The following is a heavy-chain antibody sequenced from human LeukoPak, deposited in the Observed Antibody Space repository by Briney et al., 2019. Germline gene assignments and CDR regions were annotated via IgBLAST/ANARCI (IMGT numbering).Heavy chain of an antibody. V-gene: IGHV4-38-2*02. CDR1: GYSISSDYY. CDR3: ASLRVPGDFDY. Sequence: PSETLSLTCTVSGYSISSDYYWGWIRQPPGKGLEWIASVSHSGSTYYNPSLKSRVTISVDTSKNQLSLKVISVTAADTAVYYCASLRVPGDFDYWGQGTLVTVSS. CDR2: VSHSGST. J-gene: IGHJ4*02.